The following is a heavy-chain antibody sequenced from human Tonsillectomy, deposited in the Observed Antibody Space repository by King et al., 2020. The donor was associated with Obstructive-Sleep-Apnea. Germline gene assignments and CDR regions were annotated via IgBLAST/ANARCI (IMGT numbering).Heavy chain of an antibody. CDR2: IYWDDEE. CDR3: ALTYSSGWYWYFDL. CDR1: GFSFNTGGVG. V-gene: IGHV2-5*02. Sequence: QVTLKESGPPLVKPTQTLTVTCTFSGFSFNTGGVGVAWIRQPPGKAPQWLALIYWDDEERYSPILRSRLTISKDTSKNQVVLTMTNMDPVDTGTYYCALTYSSGWYWYFDLWGRGTLVTVSS. J-gene: IGHJ2*01. D-gene: IGHD6-19*01.